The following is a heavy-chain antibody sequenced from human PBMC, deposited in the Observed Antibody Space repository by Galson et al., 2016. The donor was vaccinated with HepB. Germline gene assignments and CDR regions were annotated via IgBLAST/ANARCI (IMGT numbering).Heavy chain of an antibody. CDR2: MYNTGDT. CDR1: GGSISSGDYY. D-gene: IGHD3-22*01. CDR3: ARGKYFESSGPFGSGGYYFDN. V-gene: IGHV4-30-4*01. J-gene: IGHJ4*02. Sequence: TLSLTCTVSGGSISSGDYYWTRIRQTPGKGLEWIGYMYNTGDTYYNPSLKSRLGLPLDMSKNQFSLQLTSVTAADTALYYCARGKYFESSGPFGSGGYYFDNWGQGTLVIVSS.